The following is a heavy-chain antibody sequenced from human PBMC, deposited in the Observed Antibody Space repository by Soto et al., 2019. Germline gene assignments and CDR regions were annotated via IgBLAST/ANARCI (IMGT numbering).Heavy chain of an antibody. J-gene: IGHJ4*02. CDR3: ARGKTYYDGSSGYSPEPPDY. D-gene: IGHD3-22*01. Sequence: QVQLVQSGAEVKKPGSSVKVSCKASGGTFSSYAISWVRQAPGQGLEWMGGIIPIFGTANYAQKFQGRVTITADESTSTAYMELRSLRSEDTAVYYCARGKTYYDGSSGYSPEPPDYWGQGTLVTVSS. V-gene: IGHV1-69*01. CDR2: IIPIFGTA. CDR1: GGTFSSYA.